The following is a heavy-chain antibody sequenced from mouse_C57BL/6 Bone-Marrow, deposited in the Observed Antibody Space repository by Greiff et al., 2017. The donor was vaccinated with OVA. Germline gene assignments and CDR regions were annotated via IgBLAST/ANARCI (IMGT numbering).Heavy chain of an antibody. D-gene: IGHD2-4*01. CDR3: ARFYDYAFDY. CDR1: GFTFSSYA. CDR2: ISDGGSYT. J-gene: IGHJ2*01. Sequence: EVKLMESGGGLVKPGGSLKLSCAASGFTFSSYAMSWVRQTPEKRLEWVATISDGGSYTYYPDNVKGRFTISRDNAKNNLYLQMSHLKSEDTAMYYCARFYDYAFDYWGQGTTLTVSS. V-gene: IGHV5-4*03.